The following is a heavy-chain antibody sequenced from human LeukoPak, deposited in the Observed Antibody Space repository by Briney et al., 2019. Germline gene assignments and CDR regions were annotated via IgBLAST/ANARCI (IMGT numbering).Heavy chain of an antibody. Sequence: PGGSLRLSCDASGFNIYTYTMYWVRQAPGQGLEWVSGIRNSDGVTYYADSVRGRFTISTENSKNTLYLQMNSLRAEDTALYYCAKGLERESRLDSWGQGTLVTVSS. CDR2: IRNSDGVT. J-gene: IGHJ4*02. CDR1: GFNIYTYT. CDR3: AKGLERESRLDS. V-gene: IGHV3-23*01. D-gene: IGHD1-1*01.